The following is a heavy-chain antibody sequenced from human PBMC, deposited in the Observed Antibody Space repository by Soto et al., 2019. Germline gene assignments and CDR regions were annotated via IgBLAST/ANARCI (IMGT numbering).Heavy chain of an antibody. D-gene: IGHD3-22*01. J-gene: IGHJ4*02. CDR1: GYTFTGYY. V-gene: IGHV1-2*04. Sequence: ASVKVSCKASGYTFTGYYMHWVRQAPGQGLEWMGWINPNSGGTNYAQKFQGWVTMTRDTSISTAYMELSRLRSDDTAVYYCARAQPTSYYYDSSGYYYWGQGTLVTVS. CDR3: ARAQPTSYYYDSSGYYY. CDR2: INPNSGGT.